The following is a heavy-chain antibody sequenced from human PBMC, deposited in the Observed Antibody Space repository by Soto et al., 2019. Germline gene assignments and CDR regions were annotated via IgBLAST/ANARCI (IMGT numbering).Heavy chain of an antibody. Sequence: SETLSLTCTVSGGSIRSGGYYWSWIRQHPGKGLEWIGYIYYSGSTSYNPSLKSRVTISVDTSKNQFSLKLSSVTAADTAVYYCARGYCSSTSCFDPWGQGTLVTVSS. CDR2: IYYSGST. CDR3: ARGYCSSTSCFDP. CDR1: GGSIRSGGYY. J-gene: IGHJ5*02. D-gene: IGHD2-2*01. V-gene: IGHV4-31*03.